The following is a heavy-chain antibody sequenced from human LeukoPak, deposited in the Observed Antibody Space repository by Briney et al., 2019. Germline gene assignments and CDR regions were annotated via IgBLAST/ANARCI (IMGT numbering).Heavy chain of an antibody. CDR1: GGSISSSSYY. J-gene: IGHJ5*02. Sequence: PSETLSLTCTVSGGSISSSSYYWSWIRQPPGKGLEWIGYIYYNGSTDYNPSLKSRVTISVDTSKNQFSLKLSSVTAADTAVYYCARDQDWFDPWGQGTLVTVSS. CDR2: IYYNGST. CDR3: ARDQDWFDP. V-gene: IGHV4-61*01.